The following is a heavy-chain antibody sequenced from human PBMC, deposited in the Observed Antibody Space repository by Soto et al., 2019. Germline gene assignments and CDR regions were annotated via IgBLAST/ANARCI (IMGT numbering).Heavy chain of an antibody. CDR1: GGSFSGYY. Sequence: SETLSLTCAVYGGSFSGYYWSWIRQPPGKGLEWIGEINHSGSTNYNPSLKSRVTISVDTSKNQFSLKLSSVTAADTAVYYCARGLMVRGSLSSGDYWGQGTLVTVSS. J-gene: IGHJ4*02. V-gene: IGHV4-34*01. D-gene: IGHD3-10*01. CDR3: ARGLMVRGSLSSGDY. CDR2: INHSGST.